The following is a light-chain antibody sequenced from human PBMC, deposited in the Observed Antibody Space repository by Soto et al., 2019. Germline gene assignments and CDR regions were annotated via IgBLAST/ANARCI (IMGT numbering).Light chain of an antibody. J-gene: IGLJ2*01. Sequence: QSVLTQPPSASGSPGQSVTSSCTGTSSDVGAYNYVSWYQQYPGKAPKLLIYEVTNRPSGISDRFSGSRSGNTASLTISGLQPEDEADYYCGSYTSTDSLIFGGGTKLTVL. CDR1: SSDVGAYNY. CDR3: GSYTSTDSLI. V-gene: IGLV2-14*01. CDR2: EVT.